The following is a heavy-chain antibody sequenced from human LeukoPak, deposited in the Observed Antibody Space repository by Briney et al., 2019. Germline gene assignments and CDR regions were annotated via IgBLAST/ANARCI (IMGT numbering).Heavy chain of an antibody. Sequence: SETLSLTCTVSGDSMNSHYWSWIRQPPGKGLEWIGYVSYIGSTNYNPSLRSRVTKSVDTSKNQFSLKLSSVTAADTAVYYCARDPTTVTKGLDIWGKGTMVTVSS. V-gene: IGHV4-59*11. D-gene: IGHD4-17*01. CDR1: GDSMNSHY. J-gene: IGHJ3*02. CDR2: VSYIGST. CDR3: ARDPTTVTKGLDI.